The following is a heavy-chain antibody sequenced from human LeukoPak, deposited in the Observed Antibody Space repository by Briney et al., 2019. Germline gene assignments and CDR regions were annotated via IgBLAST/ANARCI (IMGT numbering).Heavy chain of an antibody. CDR1: GFSFSSHS. CDR2: ISYDGKTT. J-gene: IGHJ4*02. CDR3: AKGQQWPSFEDF. V-gene: IGHV3-30*04. D-gene: IGHD6-19*01. Sequence: GGSLRLSCAASGFSFSSHSMHWVRQAPGKGLEWVALISYDGKTTFYADSVKGRFTVSRDNSKNTLYLQMNSLRTEDTALYFCAKGQQWPSFEDFWGQGTLVTVSS.